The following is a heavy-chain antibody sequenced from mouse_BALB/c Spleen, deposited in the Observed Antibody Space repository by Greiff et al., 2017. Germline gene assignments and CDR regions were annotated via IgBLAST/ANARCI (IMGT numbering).Heavy chain of an antibody. D-gene: IGHD1-2*01. J-gene: IGHJ2*01. CDR1: GFTFSSYG. CDR3: ARQLTTAPYYFDY. Sequence: EVKLVESGGGLVQPGGSMKLSCVASGFTFSSYGMSWVRQTPDKRLEWVATISSGGSYTYYPDSVKGRFTISRDNAKNTLYLQMSSLKSEDTAMYYCARQLTTAPYYFDYWGQGTTLTVSS. V-gene: IGHV5-6*03. CDR2: ISSGGSYT.